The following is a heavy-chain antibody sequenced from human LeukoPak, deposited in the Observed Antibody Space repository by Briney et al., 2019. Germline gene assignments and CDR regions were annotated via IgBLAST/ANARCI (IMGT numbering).Heavy chain of an antibody. CDR2: IIPIFGTA. J-gene: IGHJ3*02. Sequence: SVKVSCKASGYTFTSYGISWVRQAPGQGLEWMGGIIPIFGTANYAQKFQGRVTITADESTSTAYMELSSLRSEDTAVYYCARTGSSGYYEDAFDIWGQGTMVTVSS. CDR1: GYTFTSYG. CDR3: ARTGSSGYYEDAFDI. D-gene: IGHD3-22*01. V-gene: IGHV1-69*13.